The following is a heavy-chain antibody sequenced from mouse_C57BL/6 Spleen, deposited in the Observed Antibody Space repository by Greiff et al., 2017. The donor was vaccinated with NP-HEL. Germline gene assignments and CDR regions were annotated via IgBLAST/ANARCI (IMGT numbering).Heavy chain of an antibody. CDR2: IWGVGST. V-gene: IGHV2-6*01. CDR3: ASYDGSSFAY. D-gene: IGHD2-3*01. CDR1: GFSLTSYG. Sequence: VMLVESGPGLVAPSQSLSITCTVSGFSLTSYGVDWVRQSPGKGLEWLGVIWGVGSTNYNSALKSRLSISKDNSKSQVFLKMNSLQTDDTAMYYCASYDGSSFAYWGQGTLVTVSA. J-gene: IGHJ3*01.